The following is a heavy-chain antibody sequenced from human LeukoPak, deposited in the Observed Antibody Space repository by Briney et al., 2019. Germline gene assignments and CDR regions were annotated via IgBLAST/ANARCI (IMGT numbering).Heavy chain of an antibody. D-gene: IGHD6-25*01. CDR3: ARVRSGRGSDAFDI. CDR2: INPNSGGT. J-gene: IGHJ3*02. CDR1: GFTFNAYY. V-gene: IGHV1-2*02. Sequence: ASVKVSCKASGFTFNAYYIHWVRQAPGQGLEWMGWINPNSGGTNYAQKFQGRVTMTRDTSISTAYMELSRPRSDDTAVYYCARVRSGRGSDAFDIWGQGTMVTVSS.